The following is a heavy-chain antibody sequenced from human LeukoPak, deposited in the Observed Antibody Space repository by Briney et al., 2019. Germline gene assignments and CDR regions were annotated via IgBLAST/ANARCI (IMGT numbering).Heavy chain of an antibody. CDR2: INLNSGGT. V-gene: IGHV1-2*06. Sequence: ASVKVSCKASGYTFTGYYMHWVRHAPGQGLEWMGRINLNSGGTNSAQTFQGRVTMARDTAISTAYMELRRPRPDDTAVYDCATVTKFPYYYYTDACGKGNTVTVSS. J-gene: IGHJ6*03. D-gene: IGHD1-14*01. CDR1: GYTFTGYY. CDR3: ATVTKFPYYYYTDA.